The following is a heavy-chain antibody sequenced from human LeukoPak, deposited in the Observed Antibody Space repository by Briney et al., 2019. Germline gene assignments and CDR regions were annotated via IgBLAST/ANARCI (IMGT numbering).Heavy chain of an antibody. J-gene: IGHJ5*02. D-gene: IGHD3-9*01. Sequence: SETLSLTCTVSGGSISGFYWSWILQPPGKALEWIAYIDYSGDTNSSPSLKSRVTISVDTSKNQFSLRLNSVTAADTAFYYCARHAAGIRYFDPWGQGTLVTVSS. CDR3: ARHAAGIRYFDP. CDR1: GGSISGFY. V-gene: IGHV4-59*08. CDR2: IDYSGDT.